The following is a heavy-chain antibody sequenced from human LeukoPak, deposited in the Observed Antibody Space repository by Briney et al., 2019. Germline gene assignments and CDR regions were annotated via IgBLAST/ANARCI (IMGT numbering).Heavy chain of an antibody. CDR1: GYTFTSYG. CDR2: ISAYNGNT. Sequence: GASVNVSCKASGYTFTSYGISWVRQAPGQGLEWMGWISAYNGNTNYSQKLQGRVTMTTDTSTSTAYMGLRTLRPDDTAVYYCARRSTSPRRMDVWGQRTTVTVSS. CDR3: ARRSTSPRRMDV. D-gene: IGHD2-2*01. V-gene: IGHV1-18*01. J-gene: IGHJ6*02.